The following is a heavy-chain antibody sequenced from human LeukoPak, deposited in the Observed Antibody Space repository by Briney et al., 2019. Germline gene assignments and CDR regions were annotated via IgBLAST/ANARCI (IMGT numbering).Heavy chain of an antibody. CDR2: LNPNSGDT. J-gene: IGHJ4*02. D-gene: IGHD5-24*01. Sequence: GASVKGSSKASGYTFTDYYMHWVRQAPGQGLEWMGWLNPNSGDTNYAQKFQGRVSMTRDTSISTAYMDLSDLRSDDTAVYYCARGRNIEMTTMSGGSDSWGQGTLVTVSS. V-gene: IGHV1-2*02. CDR3: ARGRNIEMTTMSGGSDS. CDR1: GYTFTDYY.